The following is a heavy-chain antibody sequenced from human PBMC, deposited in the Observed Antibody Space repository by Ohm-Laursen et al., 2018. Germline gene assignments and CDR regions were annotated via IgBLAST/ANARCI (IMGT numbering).Heavy chain of an antibody. Sequence: GSLRLSCAASGFTFSTYWMFWVRQAPGKGLEWVASVNEDASEKYYVDSVKGRFTISRDNAKNSLYLQMNSLRAEDTALYYCAKDSSGGYYGMHVWGQGTTVTVSS. CDR3: AKDSSGGYYGMHV. CDR1: GFTFSTYW. D-gene: IGHD3-10*01. J-gene: IGHJ6*02. CDR2: VNEDASEK. V-gene: IGHV3-7*03.